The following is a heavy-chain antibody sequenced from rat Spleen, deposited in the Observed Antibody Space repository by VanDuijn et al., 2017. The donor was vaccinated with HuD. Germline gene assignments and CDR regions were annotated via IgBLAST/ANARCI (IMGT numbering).Heavy chain of an antibody. D-gene: IGHD5-1*01. CDR2: IWGDGST. CDR3: TRGLGDF. Sequence: QVQLKESGPGLVQPSQTLSLTCTVSGFSLTINSLHWIRVRQPPGKGLEWMGGIWGDGSTGYNSALKSRLSISRDTSKSQVFLKMYSLPTADTAIYFCTRGLGDFWGQGVMVTVSS. V-gene: IGHV2-1*01. CDR1: GFSLTINS. J-gene: IGHJ2*01.